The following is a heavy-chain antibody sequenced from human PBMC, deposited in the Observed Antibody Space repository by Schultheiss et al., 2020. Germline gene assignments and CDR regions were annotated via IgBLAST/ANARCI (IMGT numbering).Heavy chain of an antibody. CDR3: ARDYWFRELHYGMDV. V-gene: IGHV4-61*08. D-gene: IGHD3-10*01. Sequence: SETLSLTCTVSGGSISSGGYYWSWIRQHPGKGLEWIGYIYYSGSTNYNPSLKSRVTISVDTSKNQFSLKLSSVTAADTAVYYCARDYWFRELHYGMDVWGQGTTVTVSS. CDR2: IYYSGST. CDR1: GGSISSGGYY. J-gene: IGHJ6*02.